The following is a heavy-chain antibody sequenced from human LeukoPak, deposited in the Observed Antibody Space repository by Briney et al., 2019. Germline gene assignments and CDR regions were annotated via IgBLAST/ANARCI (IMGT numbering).Heavy chain of an antibody. D-gene: IGHD5-12*01. Sequence: SETLSLTCTVSGYSISSGYYWGWIRQPPGKGLEWIGSIYYSGSTYYNPSLKSRVTISVDTSKNQFSLKLSSVTAADTAVYYCARLVAGYSGYGFDYWGQGTLVTVSS. J-gene: IGHJ4*02. CDR1: GYSISSGYY. CDR2: IYYSGST. CDR3: ARLVAGYSGYGFDY. V-gene: IGHV4-38-2*02.